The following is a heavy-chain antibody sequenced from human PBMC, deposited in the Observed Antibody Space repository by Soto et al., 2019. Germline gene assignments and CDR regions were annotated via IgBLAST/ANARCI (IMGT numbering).Heavy chain of an antibody. CDR1: GYTFTSYA. V-gene: IGHV1-3*01. Sequence: SLKVSCKASGYTFTSYAMHWLRQAPGQRLEWMGWINAGNGNTKYSQKFQGRVTITRDTSASTAYMELNSLRSEDTAVYYCARGVIADIFDYWGQGTLVTVSS. CDR3: ARGVIADIFDY. J-gene: IGHJ4*02. D-gene: IGHD2-15*01. CDR2: INAGNGNT.